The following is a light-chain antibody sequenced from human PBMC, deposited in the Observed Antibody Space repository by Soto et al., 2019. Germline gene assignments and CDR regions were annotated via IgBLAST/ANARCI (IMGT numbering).Light chain of an antibody. CDR3: QQYYSYPIT. CDR2: AAS. J-gene: IGKJ5*01. V-gene: IGKV1-8*01. Sequence: AIQMTQSPSSLSASTGDRVTITCRASQGISSYLAWYQQKPGKAPKLLIYAASTLQSGVPSRFSGSGSGTDFPLTISWLQYEDFATYYCQQYYSYPITFGQGTRLEIK. CDR1: QGISSY.